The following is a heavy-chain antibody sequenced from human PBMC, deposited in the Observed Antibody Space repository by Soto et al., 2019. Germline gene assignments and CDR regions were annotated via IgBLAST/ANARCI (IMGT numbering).Heavy chain of an antibody. Sequence: GGSLRLSCAASGFTFRNYAMSWVRQAPGKGLEWVSRISGTGDTTIYADSVKGRLTISRDNSRDTLFLQMSSLRAEDTALYFCAKTPRYGFWSGYNYYFSYYIDVWGKGTTVTVSS. V-gene: IGHV3-23*01. CDR2: ISGTGDTT. J-gene: IGHJ6*03. CDR3: AKTPRYGFWSGYNYYFSYYIDV. CDR1: GFTFRNYA. D-gene: IGHD3-3*01.